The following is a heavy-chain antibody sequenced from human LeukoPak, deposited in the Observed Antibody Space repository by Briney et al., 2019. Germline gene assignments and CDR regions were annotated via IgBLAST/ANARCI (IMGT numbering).Heavy chain of an antibody. D-gene: IGHD2-2*01. CDR1: GYSLSSGYY. J-gene: IGHJ5*02. Sequence: SETLSLTCAVSGYSLSSGYYWGWIRQPPGKGLEWIGSIYHSGSTYYNPSLKSRVTISVDTSKNQFSLKLSSVTAADTAVYYCARVKYQLLPFDPWGQGTLVTVSS. CDR2: IYHSGST. V-gene: IGHV4-38-2*01. CDR3: ARVKYQLLPFDP.